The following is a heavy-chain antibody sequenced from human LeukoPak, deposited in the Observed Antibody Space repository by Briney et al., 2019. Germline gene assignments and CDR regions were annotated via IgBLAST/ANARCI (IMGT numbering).Heavy chain of an antibody. CDR1: GVSFSGYY. J-gene: IGHJ4*02. D-gene: IGHD3-22*01. V-gene: IGHV4-34*01. CDR3: ARRSRYYYDSSGQDY. Sequence: PSETLSLTCAVYGVSFSGYYWSWIRQPPGKGLEWIGEINHSGSTNYNPSLKSRVTISVDTSKNQFSLKLSSVTAADTAVYYCARRSRYYYDSSGQDYWGQGTLVTVSS. CDR2: INHSGST.